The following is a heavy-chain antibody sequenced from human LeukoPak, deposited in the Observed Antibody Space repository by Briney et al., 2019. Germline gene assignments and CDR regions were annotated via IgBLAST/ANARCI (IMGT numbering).Heavy chain of an antibody. Sequence: PGRTLRLSCAASGFTFSNYGLHWVRQAPGKGLEWLAVMWFDGSHKYYADSVKGRFTISRDNSKSMLYLQMNSLRAEDTAVYYCARDITGDPPPYYFDYWGQGSLVTVSS. D-gene: IGHD7-27*01. CDR3: ARDITGDPPPYYFDY. V-gene: IGHV3-33*01. J-gene: IGHJ4*02. CDR2: MWFDGSHK. CDR1: GFTFSNYG.